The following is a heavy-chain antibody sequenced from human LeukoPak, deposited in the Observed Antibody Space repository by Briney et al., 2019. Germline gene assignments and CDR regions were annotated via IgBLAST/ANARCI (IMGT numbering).Heavy chain of an antibody. J-gene: IGHJ4*02. CDR1: GFTFSSYW. CDR3: AREDYGGSYTQRISAFDY. D-gene: IGHD3-16*01. Sequence: PGGSLRLSCAASGFTFSSYWMSWVRQAPGKGLEWVANIKQDGGEKYYVDSVKGRFTISRDNAKNSLYLQMNSLRAEDTAVYYCAREDYGGSYTQRISAFDYWGQGTLVTVSS. CDR2: IKQDGGEK. V-gene: IGHV3-7*01.